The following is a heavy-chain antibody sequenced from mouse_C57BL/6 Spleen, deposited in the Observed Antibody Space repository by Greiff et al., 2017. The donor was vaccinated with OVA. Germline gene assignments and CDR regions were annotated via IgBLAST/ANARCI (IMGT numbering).Heavy chain of an antibody. CDR3: ARDALGRFAY. Sequence: EVQVVESGGGLVQSGRSLSLSCATSGFTFSDFYMEWVRQAPGKGLEWIAASRNKANDYTTEYSASVKGRFIVSRDTSQSILYLQMNALRAEDTAIYYCARDALGRFAYWGQGTLVTVSA. D-gene: IGHD4-1*01. V-gene: IGHV7-1*01. J-gene: IGHJ3*01. CDR1: GFTFSDFY. CDR2: SRNKANDYTT.